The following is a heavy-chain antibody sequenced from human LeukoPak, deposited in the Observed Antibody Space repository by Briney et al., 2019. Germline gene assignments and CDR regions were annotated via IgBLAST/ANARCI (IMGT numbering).Heavy chain of an antibody. J-gene: IGHJ4*02. Sequence: GGSLRLSCAASGFTFSSYAMSWVRQAPGKGLEWVSAISGSGGSTYYADSVKGRFTISRDNSKNTLYLQMNSLRAEDTAVYYCAKPSLRYFDWHSPYYFDYWGQGTLVTVSS. V-gene: IGHV3-23*01. D-gene: IGHD3-9*01. CDR2: ISGSGGST. CDR1: GFTFSSYA. CDR3: AKPSLRYFDWHSPYYFDY.